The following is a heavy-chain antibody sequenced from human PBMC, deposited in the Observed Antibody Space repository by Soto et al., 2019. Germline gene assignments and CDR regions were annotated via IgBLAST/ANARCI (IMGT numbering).Heavy chain of an antibody. D-gene: IGHD5-12*01. J-gene: IGHJ4*02. CDR2: ISYDGSNK. CDR1: GFTFSSYG. CDR3: AKDPGSGYDLGGDYFDY. Sequence: PGGSLRLSCAASGFTFSSYGMHWVRQAPGKGLEWVAVISYDGSNKYYADSVKGRFTISRDNSKNTLYLQMNSLRAEDTAVYYCAKDPGSGYDLGGDYFDYWGQGTLVTVSS. V-gene: IGHV3-30*18.